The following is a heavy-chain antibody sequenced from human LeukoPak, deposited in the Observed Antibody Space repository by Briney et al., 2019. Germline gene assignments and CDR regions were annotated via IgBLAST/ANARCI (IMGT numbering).Heavy chain of an antibody. V-gene: IGHV3-30-3*01. Sequence: GGSLRLSCAGSGFTLGSYTVHWVRQAPGKGLEWVAVISYDGSNKFYADSVKGRFTISRDNSKNTLYLQMNSLRAEDTAVYYCARVSPTQVRGTSYYYGMDVWGQGTTVIVSS. CDR2: ISYDGSNK. D-gene: IGHD3-10*01. CDR1: GFTLGSYT. J-gene: IGHJ6*02. CDR3: ARVSPTQVRGTSYYYGMDV.